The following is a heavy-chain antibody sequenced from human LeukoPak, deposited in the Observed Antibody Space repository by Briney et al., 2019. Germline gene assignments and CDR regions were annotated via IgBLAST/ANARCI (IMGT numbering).Heavy chain of an antibody. D-gene: IGHD3-10*01. CDR2: INPSGGST. CDR3: ARDSSGSSFDY. Sequence: GASVKVSCKASGYTFTSYYMHWVRQAPGQGLEWMGIINPSGGSTSYAQKFQGRVTITADESTSTAYMELSSLRSEDTAVYYCARDSSGSSFDYWGQGTLVTVSS. V-gene: IGHV1-46*01. J-gene: IGHJ4*02. CDR1: GYTFTSYY.